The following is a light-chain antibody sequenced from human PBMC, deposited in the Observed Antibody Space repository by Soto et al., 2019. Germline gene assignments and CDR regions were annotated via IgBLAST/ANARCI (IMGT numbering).Light chain of an antibody. CDR3: QQYDILLT. V-gene: IGKV1-33*01. Sequence: DIQMTQSPSSLSASVGDRVTITCQASQDITDHLNWYQQKPGKAPKLLIYDASNLETGVPSRFSGSGSGTDVTFTISSLQPEDIATFYCQQYDILLTFGGGTKVEIK. J-gene: IGKJ4*01. CDR2: DAS. CDR1: QDITDH.